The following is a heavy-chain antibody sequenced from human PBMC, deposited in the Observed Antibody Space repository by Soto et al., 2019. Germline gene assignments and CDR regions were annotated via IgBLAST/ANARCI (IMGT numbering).Heavy chain of an antibody. Sequence: ASVKVSCKASGYTFTSYGISWVRQAPGQGLEWMGWISAYNGNTNYAQKLQGRVTMTTDTSTSTAYMELRSLRSDDTAVYYCARIPLRYYYYYMDVWGKGATVTVSS. CDR3: ARIPLRYYYYYMDV. CDR2: ISAYNGNT. J-gene: IGHJ6*03. V-gene: IGHV1-18*01. CDR1: GYTFTSYG.